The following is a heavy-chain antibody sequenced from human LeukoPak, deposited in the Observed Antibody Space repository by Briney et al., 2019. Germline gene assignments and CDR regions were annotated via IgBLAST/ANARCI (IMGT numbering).Heavy chain of an antibody. V-gene: IGHV4-30-4*01. D-gene: IGHD3-10*01. CDR3: ARGVTGGGSGSYYKPPYDAFDI. CDR2: IYNSGNT. J-gene: IGHJ3*02. CDR1: GGSISSGGYY. Sequence: SETLSLTCTVSGGSISSGGYYWSWIRQPPGKGLEWIGHIYNSGNTYYNPSLKSRVTISADTSKNQFSLKLSSVTAADTAVYYCARGVTGGGSGSYYKPPYDAFDIWGQGTMVTVSS.